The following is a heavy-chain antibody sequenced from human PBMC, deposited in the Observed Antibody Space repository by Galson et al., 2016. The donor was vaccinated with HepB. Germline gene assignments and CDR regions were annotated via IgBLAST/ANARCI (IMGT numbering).Heavy chain of an antibody. CDR3: ARDEYCGGDCYSRDY. Sequence: SVKVSCKASGYTLTRYYMHWVRQAPGQGLEWMGIINPSGGSTSYAQKLQGRVTMTRDTSTSTVYVELSSLRSEDTAVYYCARDEYCGGDCYSRDYWGQGTLVTVSS. CDR1: GYTLTRYY. J-gene: IGHJ4*02. D-gene: IGHD2-21*02. V-gene: IGHV1-46*04. CDR2: INPSGGST.